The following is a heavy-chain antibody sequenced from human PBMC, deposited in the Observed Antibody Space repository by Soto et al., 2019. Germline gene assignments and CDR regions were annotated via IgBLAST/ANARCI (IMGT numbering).Heavy chain of an antibody. Sequence: SETLSLTCTVSGGSISSSSYYWGWIRQPPGKGLEWIGSIYYSGSTYYNPSLKSRVTISVDTSKNQFSLKLSSVTAADTAVYYCARQEYYYDSSGYFFWFDPWGQGTLVTVSS. CDR1: GGSISSSSYY. CDR2: IYYSGST. D-gene: IGHD3-22*01. V-gene: IGHV4-39*01. CDR3: ARQEYYYDSSGYFFWFDP. J-gene: IGHJ5*02.